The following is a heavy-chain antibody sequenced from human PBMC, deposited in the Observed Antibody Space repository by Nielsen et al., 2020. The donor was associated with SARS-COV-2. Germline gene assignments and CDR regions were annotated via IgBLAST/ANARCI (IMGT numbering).Heavy chain of an antibody. CDR2: FHSTGIT. J-gene: IGHJ6*03. V-gene: IGHV4-39*07. CDR3: ARGDLVVVPSPILGLGPFFYYFYLDV. CDR1: GDSISTRGYY. Sequence: SETLSLTCTVSGDSISTRGYYWGWVRQPPGKGLEWIGSFHSTGITKYNPSLKSRVTLSMDKSKRQFSLRLTSVSAADTAVYFCARGDLVVVPSPILGLGPFFYYFYLDVWGKGTTVIVSS. D-gene: IGHD2-2*01.